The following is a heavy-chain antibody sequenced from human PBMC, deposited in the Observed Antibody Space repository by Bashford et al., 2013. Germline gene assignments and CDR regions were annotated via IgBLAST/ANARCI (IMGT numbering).Heavy chain of an antibody. D-gene: IGHD1-26*01. CDR2: INPHSGGT. CDR3: AREGSGSYTEPPDY. CDR1: GYTFTGHY. Sequence: ASVKVSCKASGYTFTGHYMHWVRQAPGQGLEWMGWINPHSGGTNYAQRFQGRVTMTRDTSISTAYMELSRLRSDDTAVYYCAREGSGSYTEPPDYWGQGTLVTVSS. J-gene: IGHJ4*02. V-gene: IGHV1-2*02.